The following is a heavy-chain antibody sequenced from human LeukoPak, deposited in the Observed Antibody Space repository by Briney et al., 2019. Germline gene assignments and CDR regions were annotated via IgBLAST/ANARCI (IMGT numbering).Heavy chain of an antibody. Sequence: PSETLSLTCTVSGGSISSSSYYWGWIRQPPGKGLEWIVSIYYSGSTYYNPSLKSRVTISVDTSKNQFSLKLSSVTAADTAVYYCARQGAGRPRYYDFWSGNWFDPWGQGTLVTVSS. V-gene: IGHV4-39*01. CDR2: IYYSGST. CDR3: ARQGAGRPRYYDFWSGNWFDP. D-gene: IGHD3-3*01. J-gene: IGHJ5*02. CDR1: GGSISSSSYY.